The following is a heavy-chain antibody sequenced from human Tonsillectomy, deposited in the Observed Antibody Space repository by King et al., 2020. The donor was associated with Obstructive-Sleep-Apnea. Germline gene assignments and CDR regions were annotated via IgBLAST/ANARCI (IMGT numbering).Heavy chain of an antibody. CDR1: GFTFSNCT. CDR2: ISSSSSSI. V-gene: IGHV3-48*04. D-gene: IGHD6-19*01. CDR3: AREWAAEGYSSSWYTDAFDI. J-gene: IGHJ3*02. Sequence: EVQLVESGGGLVQPGGSLRLSCSASGFTFSNCTMSWVRQAPGKGLEWLSHISSSSSSIYYADSVKGRFSVSRDNAKNSLYLQMNSLRAADTAVYYCAREWAAEGYSSSWYTDAFDIWGQGTMVTVSS.